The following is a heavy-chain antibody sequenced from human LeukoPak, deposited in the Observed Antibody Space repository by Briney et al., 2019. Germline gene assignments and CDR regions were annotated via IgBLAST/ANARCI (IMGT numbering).Heavy chain of an antibody. D-gene: IGHD3-3*02. V-gene: IGHV4-61*02. J-gene: IGHJ3*02. CDR1: GGSISSGSYY. CDR2: IYTSGST. CDR3: ARDGAHFWSGFDAFDI. Sequence: SETLSLTCTVSGGSISSGSYYWSWIRQPAGKGLEWIGRIYTSGSTNYNPSLKSRVTISVDTSKNQFSLKLSSVTAADTAVYYCARDGAHFWSGFDAFDIWGQGTMVTVSS.